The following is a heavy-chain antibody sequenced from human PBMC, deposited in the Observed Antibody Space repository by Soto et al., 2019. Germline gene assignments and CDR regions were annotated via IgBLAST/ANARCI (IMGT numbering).Heavy chain of an antibody. CDR1: GGSISSSSYY. D-gene: IGHD6-13*01. CDR2: IYYSGST. Sequence: QLQLQEWGPGLVKPSETLSLTCTVSGGSISSSSYYWGWIRQPPGKGLEWIGSIYYSGSTYYNPSLKSRVTISVDTSKNQFSLKLSSVTAADTAVYYCARHQSHSSSYVDPWGQGTLVTVSS. CDR3: ARHQSHSSSYVDP. J-gene: IGHJ5*02. V-gene: IGHV4-39*01.